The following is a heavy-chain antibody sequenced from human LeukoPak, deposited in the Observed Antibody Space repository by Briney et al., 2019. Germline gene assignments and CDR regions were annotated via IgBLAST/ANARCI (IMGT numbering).Heavy chain of an antibody. D-gene: IGHD1-14*01. V-gene: IGHV4-4*07. Sequence: SETLSLTCTVSGGSISSYYWSWIRQPAGKGLEWIGRIYTSGSTNYNPSLKSRVTMSVDTSKNQFSLQLNSVTPEDTAVYYCAGNRGGAIDYWGQGTLVTVSS. CDR3: AGNRGGAIDY. CDR1: GGSISSYY. J-gene: IGHJ4*02. CDR2: IYTSGST.